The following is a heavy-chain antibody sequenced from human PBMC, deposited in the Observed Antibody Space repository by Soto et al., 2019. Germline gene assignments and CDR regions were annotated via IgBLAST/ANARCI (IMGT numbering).Heavy chain of an antibody. D-gene: IGHD3-10*01. V-gene: IGHV4-31*03. CDR3: ASTPPLYYYGSGSLGWFDP. CDR1: GGSISSGGYY. CDR2: ISYSGST. J-gene: IGHJ5*02. Sequence: QVQLQESGPGLVKPSQTLSLTCTVSGGSISSGGYYWSWIRQHPGKGLEWIGYISYSGSTYYNPSLKSRVTISVDTSKNHFSLKLSSVTAAVTAVYYCASTPPLYYYGSGSLGWFDPWGQGTLVTVSS.